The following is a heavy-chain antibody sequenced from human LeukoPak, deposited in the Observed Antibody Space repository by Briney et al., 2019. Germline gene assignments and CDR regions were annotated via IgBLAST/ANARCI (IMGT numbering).Heavy chain of an antibody. Sequence: PSETLSLTCAVSGGSISSGGYSGSWIRQPPGKGLEWFGYIYQSGSTYYNPSLKSRVTISVDRSKNQFSLKLSSVTAADTAVYYCARARDGYNYDYWGQGTLVTVSS. CDR3: ARARDGYNYDY. CDR1: GGSISSGGYS. CDR2: IYQSGST. J-gene: IGHJ4*02. D-gene: IGHD5-24*01. V-gene: IGHV4-30-2*01.